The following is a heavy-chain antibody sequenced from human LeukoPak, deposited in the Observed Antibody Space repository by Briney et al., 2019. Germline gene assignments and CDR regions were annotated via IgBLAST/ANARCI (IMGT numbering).Heavy chain of an antibody. Sequence: SVKVSCKASGGTFSSYAISWVRQAPGQGLEWMGGIIPIFGTANYAQKFQGRVTITADESTSTAYMELSSLRSEDTAVYYCARGPREYFDWLEYTYWGQGTLVTVSS. CDR3: ARGPREYFDWLEYTY. D-gene: IGHD3-9*01. V-gene: IGHV1-69*13. CDR2: IIPIFGTA. J-gene: IGHJ4*02. CDR1: GGTFSSYA.